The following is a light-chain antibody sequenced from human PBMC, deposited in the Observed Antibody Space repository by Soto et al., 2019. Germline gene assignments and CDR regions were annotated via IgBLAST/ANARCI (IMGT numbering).Light chain of an antibody. CDR3: QQYPGT. J-gene: IGKJ2*01. Sequence: DIQMTQSPSTLSASVGDRVTITCRASQSISSWLAWYQQKPGKAPKLLIYDASSLESGVPSRFSGRGSGTEFTRTVSSLQPDDFATYDCQQYPGTFGQGTKLEIK. CDR2: DAS. V-gene: IGKV1-5*01. CDR1: QSISSW.